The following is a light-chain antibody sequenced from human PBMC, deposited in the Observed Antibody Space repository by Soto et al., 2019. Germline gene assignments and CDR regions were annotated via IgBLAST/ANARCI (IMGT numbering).Light chain of an antibody. CDR1: HSISSTH. CDR3: QQYDSSPRFT. Sequence: EIVLTQSPGTLSLSPGERATLACRASHSISSTHLAWYQQKPGQAPRLLIYGASSRATGIPDRFSGSGSGTGFTLNISRREPEDFAVYYCQQYDSSPRFTFGPGTIVDI. J-gene: IGKJ3*01. V-gene: IGKV3-20*01. CDR2: GAS.